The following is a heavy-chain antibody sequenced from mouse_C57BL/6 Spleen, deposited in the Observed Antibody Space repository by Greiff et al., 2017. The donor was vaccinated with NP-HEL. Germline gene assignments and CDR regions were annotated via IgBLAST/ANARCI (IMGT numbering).Heavy chain of an antibody. V-gene: IGHV1-19*01. Sequence: VQLKQSGPVLVKPGASVKMSCKASGYTFTDYYMNWVKQSHGKSLEWIGVINPYNGGTSYNQKFKGKATLTVDKSSSTAYMELNSLTSEDSAVYYCARRGYRGDYAMDYWGQGTSVTVSS. D-gene: IGHD3-1*01. CDR1: GYTFTDYY. CDR2: INPYNGGT. J-gene: IGHJ4*01. CDR3: ARRGYRGDYAMDY.